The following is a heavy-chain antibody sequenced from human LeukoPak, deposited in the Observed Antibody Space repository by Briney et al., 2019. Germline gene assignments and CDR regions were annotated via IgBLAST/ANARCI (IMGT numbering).Heavy chain of an antibody. Sequence: ASVKVSCKASGYTFTSYGISWVRQAPGQGLEWMGWISAYNGNTNYAQKLQGRVTMTTDTSTSTAYMELRSLRSDDTAVYYCARVREGVYNYYDILTGPPENYYYMDVWGKGTTVTVSS. D-gene: IGHD3-9*01. J-gene: IGHJ6*03. CDR2: ISAYNGNT. CDR1: GYTFTSYG. V-gene: IGHV1-18*01. CDR3: ARVREGVYNYYDILTGPPENYYYMDV.